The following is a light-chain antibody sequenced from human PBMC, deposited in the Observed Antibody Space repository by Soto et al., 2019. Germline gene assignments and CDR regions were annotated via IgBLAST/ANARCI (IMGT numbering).Light chain of an antibody. CDR1: QSVSNN. CDR2: GAS. Sequence: EIVLTQSPGTLSLSPGERATLSCRASQSVSNNYLAWYQQKPGQAPRLLIYGASNRATGIPDRFSGSGSGTEFTLTISSLQSEDFAVYYCQQYNNWPPVLTFGGGTKVDIK. V-gene: IGKV3D-15*01. J-gene: IGKJ4*01. CDR3: QQYNNWPPVLT.